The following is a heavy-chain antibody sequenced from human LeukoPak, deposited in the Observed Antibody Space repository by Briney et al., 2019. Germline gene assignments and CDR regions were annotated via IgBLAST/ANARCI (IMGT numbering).Heavy chain of an antibody. D-gene: IGHD3-22*01. CDR3: ARDRAYYYDSSGYYGDAFDI. V-gene: IGHV4-4*02. J-gene: IGHJ3*02. CDR1: GGSISSSNW. CDR2: IYHCGST. Sequence: SETLSLTCAVPGGSISSSNWWSWVRQPPGKGLEWIGEIYHCGSTNYNPSLKSRVTISVDKSKNQFSLKLSSVTAADTAVYYCARDRAYYYDSSGYYGDAFDIWGQGTMVTVSS.